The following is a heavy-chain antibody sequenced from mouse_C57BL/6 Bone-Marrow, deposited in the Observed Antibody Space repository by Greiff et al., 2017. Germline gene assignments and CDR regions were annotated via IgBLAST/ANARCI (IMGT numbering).Heavy chain of an antibody. CDR3: AREYYDYEYYAMDY. CDR1: GYTFTSYW. CDR2: FDPNSGGT. D-gene: IGHD2-4*01. V-gene: IGHV1-72*01. Sequence: QVQLQQPGAELVKPGASVKLSCKASGYTFTSYWMHWVKQRPGRGLEWIGRFDPNSGGTKYNEKFKSKATLTVDKPSSSAYMQLMSLTSEDAAVYYCAREYYDYEYYAMDYWGQGTSVTVSS. J-gene: IGHJ4*01.